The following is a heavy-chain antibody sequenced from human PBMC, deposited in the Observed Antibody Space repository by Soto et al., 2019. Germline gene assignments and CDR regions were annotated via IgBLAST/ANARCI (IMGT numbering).Heavy chain of an antibody. D-gene: IGHD1-1*01. Sequence: GGSLILSCAASRFTFSSYLRSWVRQDPGRGLEWVANIKEDGSDKYYADSVKGRFTISRDNAKKSLYVQMNSLRVEDTAVYYCARGIDDNASFGMDVWGQGTTVTVSS. V-gene: IGHV3-7*01. J-gene: IGHJ6*02. CDR2: IKEDGSDK. CDR3: ARGIDDNASFGMDV. CDR1: RFTFSSYL.